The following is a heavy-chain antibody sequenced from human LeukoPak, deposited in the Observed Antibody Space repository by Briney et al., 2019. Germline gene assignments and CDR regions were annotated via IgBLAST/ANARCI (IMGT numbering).Heavy chain of an antibody. D-gene: IGHD6-13*01. CDR3: ARVFVIAAQFDP. Sequence: SETLSLTCTVSGYSISSGYDWGWIRPPPGKGLEWIGLIYTSGSTNYNPSLKSRVTISVDTSKNQFSLKLSSVTAADTAVYYCARVFVIAAQFDPWGQGTLVTVSS. CDR2: IYTSGST. CDR1: GYSISSGYD. V-gene: IGHV4-38-2*02. J-gene: IGHJ5*02.